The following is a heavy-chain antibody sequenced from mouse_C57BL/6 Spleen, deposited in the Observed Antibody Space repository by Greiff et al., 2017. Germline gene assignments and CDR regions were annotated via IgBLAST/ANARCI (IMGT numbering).Heavy chain of an antibody. CDR3: GSRQLRLRGTY. D-gene: IGHD3-2*02. CDR2: ILPGSGST. CDR1: GYTFTGYW. J-gene: IGHJ3*01. Sequence: VQVVESGAELMKPGASVKLSCKATGYTFTGYWIEWVKQRPGHGLEWIGEILPGSGSTNYNEKFKGKATFTADTSSNTAYMQLSSLTTEDSAIYCCGSRQLRLRGTYWGQGTLVTVSA. V-gene: IGHV1-9*01.